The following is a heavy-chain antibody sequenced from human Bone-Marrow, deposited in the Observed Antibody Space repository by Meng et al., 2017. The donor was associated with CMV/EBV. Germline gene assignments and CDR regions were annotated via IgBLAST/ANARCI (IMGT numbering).Heavy chain of an antibody. CDR3: ARSSGRELSRNYYYYGMDD. CDR1: GFTFSSYA. D-gene: IGHD1-26*01. V-gene: IGHV3-33*08. J-gene: IGHJ6*02. Sequence: GGSLRLSCAASGFTFSSYAMSWVRQAPGKGLEWVAYVRYAGTEKYYADSVKGRFTISRDNSKNTLYLQMNSLRAEDTAVYYCARSSGRELSRNYYYYGMDDWGQGTTVTVSS. CDR2: VRYAGTEK.